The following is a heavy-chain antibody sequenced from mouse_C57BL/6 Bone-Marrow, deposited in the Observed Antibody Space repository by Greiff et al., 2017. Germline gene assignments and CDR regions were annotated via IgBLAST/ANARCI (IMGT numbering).Heavy chain of an antibody. Sequence: QVQLQQSGPGLVQPSQSLSISCTASGFSLTSYGVHWVRQSPGKGLEWLGVIWSGGSTDYYAAFISGLSISKDNSKSQVFFQLNTMQADDAAVYYCYSRGEEDYARDYWGQGTSVTVSS. J-gene: IGHJ4*01. V-gene: IGHV2-2*01. D-gene: IGHD2-12*01. CDR3: YSRGEEDYARDY. CDR1: GFSLTSYG. CDR2: IWSGGST.